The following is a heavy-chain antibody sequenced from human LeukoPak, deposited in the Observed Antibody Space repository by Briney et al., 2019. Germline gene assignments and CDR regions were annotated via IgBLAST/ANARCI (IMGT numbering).Heavy chain of an antibody. CDR2: ISSSGSTI. Sequence: GGSLRLSCAASGFTFSSYEMNWVRQAPGKGLEWVSYISSSGSTIYYADSVKGRFTISRDNAKNSLYLQMNSLRAEDTAVYYCAKVEPQGRFDYWGQGTLVTVSS. D-gene: IGHD1-26*01. CDR3: AKVEPQGRFDY. J-gene: IGHJ4*02. V-gene: IGHV3-48*03. CDR1: GFTFSSYE.